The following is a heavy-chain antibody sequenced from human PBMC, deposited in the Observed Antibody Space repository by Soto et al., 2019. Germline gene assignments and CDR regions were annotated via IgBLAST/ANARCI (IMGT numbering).Heavy chain of an antibody. CDR1: GFTFGDYA. J-gene: IGHJ3*02. Sequence: GSLRLSCTASGFTFGDYAMSWFRQAPGKGLEWVGFIRSKAYGGTTEYAASVKGRFTISRDDSKSIAYLQMNSLKTEDTAVYYCTLVVAAPLDAFAIWGQGTMVTVSS. CDR3: TLVVAAPLDAFAI. CDR2: IRSKAYGGTT. D-gene: IGHD2-15*01. V-gene: IGHV3-49*03.